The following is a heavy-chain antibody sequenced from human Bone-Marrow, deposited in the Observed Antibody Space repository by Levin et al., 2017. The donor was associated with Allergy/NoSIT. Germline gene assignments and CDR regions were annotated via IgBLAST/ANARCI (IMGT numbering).Heavy chain of an antibody. V-gene: IGHV3-30*18. CDR3: ANDWEPLTTTTHGRFDY. D-gene: IGHD1-1*01. CDR1: GITFSSYG. Sequence: PGESLKISCAVSGITFSSYGMHWVRQAPGKGPEWVALISYDGKNIYYADSVRGRFTISRDLSTNTLYLQMTRLRTDDTALYYCANDWEPLTTTTHGRFDYWGRGTLVSVSS. J-gene: IGHJ4*02. CDR2: ISYDGKNI.